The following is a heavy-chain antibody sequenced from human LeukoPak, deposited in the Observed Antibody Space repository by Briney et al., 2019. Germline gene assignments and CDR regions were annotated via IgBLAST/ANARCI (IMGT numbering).Heavy chain of an antibody. Sequence: PSETLSLTCTVSGGSISTSSYYWGWIRQPPGKGLEWIGSIYYSGSTYYNPSLKSRVTISVDTSKNQFSLKLSSVTAADTAVYYCGGSSWYQFPLPGSFDPWGQGTLVTGSS. V-gene: IGHV4-39*07. CDR3: GGSSWYQFPLPGSFDP. CDR1: GGSISTSSYY. D-gene: IGHD6-13*01. CDR2: IYYSGST. J-gene: IGHJ5*02.